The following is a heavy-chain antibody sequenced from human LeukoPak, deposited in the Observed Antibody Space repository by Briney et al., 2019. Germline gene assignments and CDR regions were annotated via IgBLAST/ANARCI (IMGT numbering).Heavy chain of an antibody. CDR3: ARVAPSAELGHYYYYGMDV. V-gene: IGHV3-21*01. D-gene: IGHD1-26*01. J-gene: IGHJ6*02. CDR2: ISSSSSYI. CDR1: GFTFSSYS. Sequence: GGSLRLSCAASGFTFSSYSMNWVRQAPGKGLEWVSSISSSSSYIDYADSVKGRFTISRDNAKNSLYLQMNSLRAEDTAVYYCARVAPSAELGHYYYYGMDVWGQGTTVTVSS.